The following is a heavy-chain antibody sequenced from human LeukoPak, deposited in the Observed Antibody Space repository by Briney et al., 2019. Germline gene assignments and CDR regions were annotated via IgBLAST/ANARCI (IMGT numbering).Heavy chain of an antibody. D-gene: IGHD5-24*01. Sequence: GGSLRLSXAASGFTFSSYWISWVRQTPGKGLEWVANIKEDGSVKYYLDSVKGRFTISRDNVKNSLYLQMNSLRAEDTAVYYCARDRGWLQFDYWGQGTLVTAS. V-gene: IGHV3-7*01. CDR1: GFTFSSYW. CDR3: ARDRGWLQFDY. J-gene: IGHJ4*02. CDR2: IKEDGSVK.